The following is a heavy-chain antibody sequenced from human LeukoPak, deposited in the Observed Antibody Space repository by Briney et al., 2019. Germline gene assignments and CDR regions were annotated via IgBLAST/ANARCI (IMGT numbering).Heavy chain of an antibody. J-gene: IGHJ6*03. V-gene: IGHV1-2*02. Sequence: GASVKVSCKASGYTFTGYYIHWVRQAPGQGLEWMGWINPHSGGTNYAQKFQGGVTMTRDTSITTAYMELSSLRSDDTAVYYCARWVGRSSGWYAPNYYYYYYMDVWGKGTTVTVSS. CDR2: INPHSGGT. CDR3: ARWVGRSSGWYAPNYYYYYYMDV. CDR1: GYTFTGYY. D-gene: IGHD6-19*01.